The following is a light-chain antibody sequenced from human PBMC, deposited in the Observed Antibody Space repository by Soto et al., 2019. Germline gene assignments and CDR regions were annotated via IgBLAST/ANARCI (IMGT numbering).Light chain of an antibody. V-gene: IGLV2-23*01. CDR3: CSYAGSSFYV. Sequence: QSFLTQPASVSGSPGQSITISCTGTSSDVGSYNLVSWYQQHPGKAPKLMIYEGSKRPSGVSNRFSGSKSGNTASLTISGLQAEDEADYYCCSYAGSSFYVFGTGTKATVL. J-gene: IGLJ1*01. CDR2: EGS. CDR1: SSDVGSYNL.